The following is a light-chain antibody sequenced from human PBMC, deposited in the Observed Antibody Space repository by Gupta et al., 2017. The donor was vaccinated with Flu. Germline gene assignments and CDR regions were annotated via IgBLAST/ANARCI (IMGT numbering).Light chain of an antibody. CDR2: LVS. CDR3: MQGAHWPWT. Sequence: DVVMTQSPRSLPVALGQPAYISCSSSQSLVYTDGNTMLHWFQQRPGQSPRRLIYLVSHRESGVPDRFSGSGSGTDFTLRISGVEAEDVGIYFCMQGAHWPWTFGQGTKVEIK. V-gene: IGKV2-30*01. J-gene: IGKJ1*01. CDR1: QSLVYTDGNTM.